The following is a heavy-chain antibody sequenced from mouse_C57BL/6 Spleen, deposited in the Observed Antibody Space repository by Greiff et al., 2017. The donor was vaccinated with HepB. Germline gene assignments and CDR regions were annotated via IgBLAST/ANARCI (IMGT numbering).Heavy chain of an antibody. Sequence: EVQLVESGPGLVKPSQSLSLSCSVTGYSFTGCYFWYLNRQFPENELEWMGYISYDGSNNYNPSLKNRITITRDTSKNQFYLKLNCVTTEDTATYYCARSSSDWDFDGWGTGTTVTVSS. J-gene: IGHJ1*03. D-gene: IGHD1-1*01. V-gene: IGHV3-6*01. CDR1: GYSFTGCYF. CDR3: ARSSSDWDFDG. CDR2: ISYDGSN.